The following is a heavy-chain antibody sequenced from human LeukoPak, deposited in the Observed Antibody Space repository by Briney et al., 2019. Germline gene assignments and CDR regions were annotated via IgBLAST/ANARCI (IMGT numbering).Heavy chain of an antibody. CDR1: GFTFSSYW. CDR3: ARDFDPTYYDFWSGYYYNFDY. V-gene: IGHV3-74*01. J-gene: IGHJ4*02. CDR2: INSDGSST. Sequence: GGSLRLSCAASGFTFSSYWMHWVRQAPGKGLVWVSRINSDGSSTSYADSVKGRFTISRDNAMNTLYLQMNSLRAEGTAVYYCARDFDPTYYDFWSGYYYNFDYWGQGTLVTVSS. D-gene: IGHD3-3*01.